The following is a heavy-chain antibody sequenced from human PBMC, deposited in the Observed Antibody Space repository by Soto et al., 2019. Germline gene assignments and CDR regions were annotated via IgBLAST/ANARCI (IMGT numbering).Heavy chain of an antibody. CDR1: GGSISTVDYW. J-gene: IGHJ4*02. D-gene: IGHD7-27*01. CDR2: IYDGGRT. CDR3: ARGPSGDKVDS. V-gene: IGHV4-30-4*01. Sequence: QVQLQESGPGLVKPSQTLSLTCTVSGGSISTVDYWWSWIRQSPDMGLEWIGHIYDGGRTYNNPSPESXXTXSXVPSKSQLSLTLSSVSAADTAVYYCARGPSGDKVDSWGQGTLVTVSS.